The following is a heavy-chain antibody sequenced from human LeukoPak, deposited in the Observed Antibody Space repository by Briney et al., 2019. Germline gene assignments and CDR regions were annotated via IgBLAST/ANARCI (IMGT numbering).Heavy chain of an antibody. V-gene: IGHV3-9*01. Sequence: GRSLRLSCAASGFTFEDHAMHWVRQAPGKGLEWVSGISWDSGTIDYADSVKGRFTISRDNSKNTLYLQMNSLRAEDTAVYYCARNFYDSSQYAAFDIWGQGTMVTVSS. CDR1: GFTFEDHA. CDR2: ISWDSGTI. CDR3: ARNFYDSSQYAAFDI. D-gene: IGHD3-22*01. J-gene: IGHJ3*02.